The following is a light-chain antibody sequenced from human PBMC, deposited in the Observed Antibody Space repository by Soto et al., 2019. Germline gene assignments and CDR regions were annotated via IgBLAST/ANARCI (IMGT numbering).Light chain of an antibody. CDR2: DVS. J-gene: IGLJ1*01. CDR3: SSYTSSTTDV. Sequence: QSVLTQPASVSGSPGQSITISCAGTSSDVGNYNSVSWYQHHPGKAPKLMIYDVSNRPSGVSNRFSGSKSGNTASLTISGLQAEDESDYYCSSYTSSTTDVFGSGTKVTVL. V-gene: IGLV2-14*03. CDR1: SSDVGNYNS.